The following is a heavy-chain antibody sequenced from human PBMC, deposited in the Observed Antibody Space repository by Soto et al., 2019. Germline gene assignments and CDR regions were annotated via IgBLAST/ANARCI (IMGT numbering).Heavy chain of an antibody. CDR3: ARASDMSMGTYAMDV. CDR1: GYTFTKYF. Sequence: ASVKVSCKASGYTFTKYFLHRVRRAPGQGLEWMGIINPRGAITTYAQKFQGRVTMTRDTSTSTLYMELSSLRSEDTAVYYCARASDMSMGTYAMDVWGQGTTVTVSS. CDR2: INPRGAIT. D-gene: IGHD2-15*01. V-gene: IGHV1-46*01. J-gene: IGHJ6*02.